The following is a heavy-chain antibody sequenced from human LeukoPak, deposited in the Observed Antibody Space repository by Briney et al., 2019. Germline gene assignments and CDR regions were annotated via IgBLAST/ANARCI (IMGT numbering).Heavy chain of an antibody. CDR1: GGSFSGYY. Sequence: SETLSLTCAVYGGSFSGYYWGWIRQPPGKGLEWIGSIYHSGSTYYNPSLKSRVTISVDTSKNQFSLKLSSVTAADTAVYYCARVFQPSYYYGSGGANLNWYFDLWGRGTLVTVSS. V-gene: IGHV4-34*01. CDR3: ARVFQPSYYYGSGGANLNWYFDL. D-gene: IGHD3-10*01. CDR2: IYHSGST. J-gene: IGHJ2*01.